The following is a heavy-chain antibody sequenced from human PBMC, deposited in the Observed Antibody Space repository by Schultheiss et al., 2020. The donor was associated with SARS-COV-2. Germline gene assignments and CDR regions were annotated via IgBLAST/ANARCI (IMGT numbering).Heavy chain of an antibody. CDR2: ISTYNGNT. Sequence: ASVKVSCKASGYTFTSYDINWVRQATGQGLEWMGWISTYNGNTNYAQKLQGRVTMTTDTSKSTAYMELRSLRSDDTAVYYCARVTNSGYDYWGQGTLVTVSS. V-gene: IGHV1-18*01. D-gene: IGHD5-12*01. CDR1: GYTFTSYD. J-gene: IGHJ4*02. CDR3: ARVTNSGYDY.